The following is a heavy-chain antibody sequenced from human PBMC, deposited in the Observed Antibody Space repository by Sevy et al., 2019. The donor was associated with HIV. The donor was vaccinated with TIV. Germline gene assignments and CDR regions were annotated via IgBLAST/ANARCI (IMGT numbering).Heavy chain of an antibody. CDR2: ISSSGSTI. CDR3: ARDSVYYYGSGSYLPLDY. J-gene: IGHJ4*02. Sequence: GGSLRLSCAASGFTFSDYYMSWIRQAPGKGLEWVSYISSSGSTIYYADSVKGRFTISRDNAKNSLYLQMNSPRAEDTAVYYCARDSVYYYGSGSYLPLDYWGQGTLVTVSS. D-gene: IGHD3-10*01. CDR1: GFTFSDYY. V-gene: IGHV3-11*04.